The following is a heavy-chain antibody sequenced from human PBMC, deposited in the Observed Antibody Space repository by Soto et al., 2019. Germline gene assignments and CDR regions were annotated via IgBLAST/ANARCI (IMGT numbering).Heavy chain of an antibody. CDR3: AAFSYYYDSSGYYPPYFDN. CDR1: GGSISSSNW. J-gene: IGHJ4*02. CDR2: IYNSWST. D-gene: IGHD3-22*01. V-gene: IGHV4-4*02. Sequence: SETLSLTCAVSGGSISSSNWWSWVRQPPGKGLEGIGEIYNSWSTNYNPSLKRRVTISVDKSKNQFSLKLSSVAAADAAVYYCAAFSYYYDSSGYYPPYFDNWGQGTLVTVSS.